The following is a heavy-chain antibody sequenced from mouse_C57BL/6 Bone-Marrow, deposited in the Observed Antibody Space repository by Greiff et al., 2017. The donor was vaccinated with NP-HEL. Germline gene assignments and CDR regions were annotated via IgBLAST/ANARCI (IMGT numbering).Heavy chain of an antibody. CDR3: ARGREGSWFAY. CDR2: IYPRSGKT. Sequence: QVQLQQSGAELARPGASVKLSCKASGYTFTSYGISWVKQRTGPGLEWIGEIYPRSGKTYYNEKFKGKATLTADKSSSTAYMELRSLTSEDSAVYFCARGREGSWFAYWGQGTLVTVSA. CDR1: GYTFTSYG. J-gene: IGHJ3*01. V-gene: IGHV1-81*01.